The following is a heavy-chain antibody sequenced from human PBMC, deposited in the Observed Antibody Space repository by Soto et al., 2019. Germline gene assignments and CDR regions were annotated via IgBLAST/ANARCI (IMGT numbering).Heavy chain of an antibody. J-gene: IGHJ5*02. CDR1: GASISNYF. D-gene: IGHD6-19*01. V-gene: IGHV4-4*07. Sequence: NPSETLSLTCTVSGASISNYFWTWIRQPAGKGLDWIGRISTSGTTNYNPSLKSRVTMSVDTSKNHFSLNLSSVTAADTAVYYCAREAGPDRWFDPWGQGTLVTVSS. CDR2: ISTSGTT. CDR3: AREAGPDRWFDP.